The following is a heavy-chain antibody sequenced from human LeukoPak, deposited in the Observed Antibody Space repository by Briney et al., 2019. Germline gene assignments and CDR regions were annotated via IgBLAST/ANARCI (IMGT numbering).Heavy chain of an antibody. CDR2: ISYDGSNK. V-gene: IGHV3-30*01. CDR1: GFTFSSYA. D-gene: IGHD4-17*01. J-gene: IGHJ4*02. Sequence: GGSLRLSCAASGFTFSSYAMHWVRQAPGKGLEWLAVISYDGSNKYYADSVQGRFTISRDNSKNTLYLQMNSLRAEDTAVYYCARVPYGDYTYYFDYWGQGTLVTVSS. CDR3: ARVPYGDYTYYFDY.